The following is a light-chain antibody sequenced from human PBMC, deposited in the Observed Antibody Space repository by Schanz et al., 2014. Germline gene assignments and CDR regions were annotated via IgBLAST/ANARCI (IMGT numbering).Light chain of an antibody. Sequence: EIVLTQSPGTLSLSPGERATLSCRASQSVSNSYLAWYQQKPGQAPRLLIYGASTRATGIPARFSGSGSGTDFTLTISSLEPEDFAVYYCQQRSNWHPLTFGGGTKVEIK. CDR1: QSVSNSY. J-gene: IGKJ4*01. V-gene: IGKV3D-20*02. CDR3: QQRSNWHPLT. CDR2: GAS.